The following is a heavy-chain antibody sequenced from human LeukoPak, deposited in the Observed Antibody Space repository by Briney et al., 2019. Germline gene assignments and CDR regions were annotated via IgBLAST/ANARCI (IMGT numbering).Heavy chain of an antibody. Sequence: LRLSCXASGFTXXDYYMSWIRQAPGKGLEWVSYINSSGSTIYYADSVKGRFTISRDNAKNSLYLQMNSLRAEDTAVYYCASAIRGIAVAGIHAFDIWGQGTMVAVSS. CDR3: ASAIRGIAVAGIHAFDI. D-gene: IGHD6-19*01. CDR1: GFTXXDYY. J-gene: IGHJ3*02. V-gene: IGHV3-11*01. CDR2: INSSGSTI.